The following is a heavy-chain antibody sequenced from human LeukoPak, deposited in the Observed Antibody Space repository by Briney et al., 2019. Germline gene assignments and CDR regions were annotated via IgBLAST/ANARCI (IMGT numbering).Heavy chain of an antibody. CDR2: VSNGGSST. J-gene: IGHJ4*02. CDR1: GFDFGTYA. CDR3: ATKGGYYYNFDD. Sequence: GGSLRLSCVASGFDFGTYAMSWVRQAPGKGLEWVSTVSNGGSSTYYADSVRGRFTVSRDNSKNTLYLQMNSLRAEDTATYYCATKGGYYYNFDDWGQGILVTVSS. V-gene: IGHV3-23*01. D-gene: IGHD3-22*01.